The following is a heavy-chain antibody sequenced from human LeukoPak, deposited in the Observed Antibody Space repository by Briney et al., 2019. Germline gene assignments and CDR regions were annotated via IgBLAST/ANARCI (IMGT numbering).Heavy chain of an antibody. CDR3: AKKALDYSRAAXFDY. CDR1: GFTFSDYG. D-gene: IGHD2-2*01. V-gene: IGHV3-30*18. CDR2: ISYDGGTI. J-gene: IGHJ4*02. Sequence: GGSLRLSCAVSGFTFSDYGMHWVRQAPGKGLEWVAVISYDGGTIYYADSVKGRFSISRDNSKSTVYLQMNSLRDEDTAVYYCAKKALDYSRAAXFDYWGQGTLVTVSS.